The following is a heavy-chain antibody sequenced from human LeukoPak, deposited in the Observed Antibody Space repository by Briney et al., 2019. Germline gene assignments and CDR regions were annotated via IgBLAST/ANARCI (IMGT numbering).Heavy chain of an antibody. D-gene: IGHD2-15*01. Sequence: SVKVSCKASGGTFSSYAISWVRQAPGQGLEWMGGIIPILGTANYAQKFQGRVTITADESTSTAYMELSSLRSEDTAVYYCARGIVVVVAATPGGDYHYYGMDVWGQGTTVTVSS. J-gene: IGHJ6*02. CDR1: GGTFSSYA. V-gene: IGHV1-69*01. CDR3: ARGIVVVVAATPGGDYHYYGMDV. CDR2: IIPILGTA.